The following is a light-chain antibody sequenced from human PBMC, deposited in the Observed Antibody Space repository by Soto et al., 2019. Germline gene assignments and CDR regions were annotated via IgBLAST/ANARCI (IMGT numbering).Light chain of an antibody. CDR2: DAS. Sequence: DIQMTQSPPSVSASVGDRVTITCRASQDVGKWLAWYQQKPGKAPKLLIYDASSLESGVPSRFSGSGSGTDFTLTISCLQSEDFATYYCQQYYSYPWTFGQGTKVDIK. J-gene: IGKJ1*01. CDR3: QQYYSYPWT. V-gene: IGKV1-12*01. CDR1: QDVGKW.